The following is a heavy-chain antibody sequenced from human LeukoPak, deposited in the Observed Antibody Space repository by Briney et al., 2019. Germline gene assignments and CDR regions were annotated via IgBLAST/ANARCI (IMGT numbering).Heavy chain of an antibody. J-gene: IGHJ4*02. V-gene: IGHV4-34*01. D-gene: IGHD6-13*01. Sequence: SETLSLNCAVYGGSFSGYYWSWIPQPPGQGLVWIGEINHSGSTNYNPSLKSRVTISVDTSKNQFSLKLCSVTAADTAVYYCATLGYSSSWYYFDYWGQGTLVTVSS. CDR1: GGSFSGYY. CDR3: ATLGYSSSWYYFDY. CDR2: INHSGST.